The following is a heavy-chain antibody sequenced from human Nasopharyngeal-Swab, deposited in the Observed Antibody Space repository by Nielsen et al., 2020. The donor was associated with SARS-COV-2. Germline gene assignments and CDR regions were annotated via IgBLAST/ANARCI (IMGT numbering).Heavy chain of an antibody. V-gene: IGHV2-70*11. CDR3: ARYKGNTAWDQAYFAS. CDR1: GFSLSTSGMS. Sequence: SGPTLVKPTQTLTLTCTFSGFSLSTSGMSVSWIRQPPGKALEWLARIDWDDDKYYSTSLKTRLSVSKDTSKNQVVLTMTNMDPVATATYFCARYKGNTAWDQAYFASWAQGPLSPVS. CDR2: IDWDDDK. D-gene: IGHD1-1*01. J-gene: IGHJ4*02.